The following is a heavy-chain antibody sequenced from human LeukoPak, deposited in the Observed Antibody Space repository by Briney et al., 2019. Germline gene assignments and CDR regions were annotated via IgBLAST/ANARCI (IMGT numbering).Heavy chain of an antibody. CDR2: ISAYNGNT. CDR1: GYTFTSYG. D-gene: IGHD3-22*01. CDR3: ARGGRVRYYYDSSGYY. Sequence: ASVKVSCKASGYTFTSYGISWVRQAPGQGLEWMGWISAYNGNTNYAQKLQGRVTMTTDTSTSTVYMELSSLRSEDTAVYYCARGGRVRYYYDSSGYYWGQGTLVTVSS. J-gene: IGHJ4*02. V-gene: IGHV1-18*01.